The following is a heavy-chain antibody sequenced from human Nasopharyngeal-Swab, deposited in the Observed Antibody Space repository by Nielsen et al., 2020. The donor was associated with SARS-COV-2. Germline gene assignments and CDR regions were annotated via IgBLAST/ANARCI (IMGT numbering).Heavy chain of an antibody. D-gene: IGHD4-17*01. CDR3: AREGEVTTVTGFDY. J-gene: IGHJ4*02. Sequence: GESLKISCKGSGYSFTSYWIGWVRQMPGKGLEWVSAFSGSGGSTYYADSVKGRLTISRDNSKHTLYLQMNSLRAEDTAVYYCAREGEVTTVTGFDYWGQGTLVTVSS. CDR1: GYSFTSYW. V-gene: IGHV3-23*01. CDR2: FSGSGGST.